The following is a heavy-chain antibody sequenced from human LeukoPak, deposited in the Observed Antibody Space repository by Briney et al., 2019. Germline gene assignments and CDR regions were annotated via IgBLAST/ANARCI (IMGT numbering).Heavy chain of an antibody. Sequence: GGSLRLSCAASGFTFSSYAMSWVRQAPGKGLEWVSYISSSSSTIYYADSVKGRFTISRDNAKNSLYLQMNSLRAEDTAVYYCAREACSGGHCYSSFDYWGQGTLVTVSS. D-gene: IGHD2-15*01. V-gene: IGHV3-48*01. J-gene: IGHJ4*02. CDR3: AREACSGGHCYSSFDY. CDR2: ISSSSSTI. CDR1: GFTFSSYA.